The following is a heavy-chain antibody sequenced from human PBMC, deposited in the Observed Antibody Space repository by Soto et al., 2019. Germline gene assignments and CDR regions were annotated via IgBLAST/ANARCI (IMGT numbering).Heavy chain of an antibody. CDR1: GYTFTSYG. D-gene: IGHD1-26*01. CDR3: ARDGGIVIVGGTIPDY. V-gene: IGHV1-18*01. CDR2: ISAYNGNT. Sequence: QVQLVQSGAEVKKPGASVKVSCKASGYTFTSYGISWVRQAPGQGLEWLGWISAYNGNTNYARNLQGRVTVTADTXTXXAYMELRSLRSDDTAVYYGARDGGIVIVGGTIPDYWGQGTLVTVSS. J-gene: IGHJ4*02.